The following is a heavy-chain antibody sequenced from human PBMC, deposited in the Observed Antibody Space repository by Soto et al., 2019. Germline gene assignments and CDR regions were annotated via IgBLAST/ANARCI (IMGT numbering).Heavy chain of an antibody. CDR3: AAGGVTSVDQFDY. J-gene: IGHJ4*02. Sequence: EVQLVESGGGLVQPGGSLRLSCAASGFTFSNYAMHWVRQPTGKGLEWVSGIGAAGDRSYPGSVKGRFTNSRENSKNSLYLQRTSLRAGDTAVYYCAAGGVTSVDQFDYWGQGTLVTVSS. D-gene: IGHD3-16*01. V-gene: IGHV3-13*01. CDR1: GFTFSNYA. CDR2: IGAAGDR.